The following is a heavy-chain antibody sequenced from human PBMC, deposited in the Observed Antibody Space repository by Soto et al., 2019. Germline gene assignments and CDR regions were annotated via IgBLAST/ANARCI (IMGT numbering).Heavy chain of an antibody. V-gene: IGHV1-2*02. D-gene: IGHD4-17*01. J-gene: IGHJ3*02. CDR3: ARVMATVTPDAFDI. Sequence: GASVKVSCKASGYTFTGYYMHWVRQAPGQGLEWMGWISPNSGGTNYAQKLQGRVTMTTDTSTSTAYMELRSLRSDDTAVYYCARVMATVTPDAFDIWGQGTMVTV. CDR2: ISPNSGGT. CDR1: GYTFTGYY.